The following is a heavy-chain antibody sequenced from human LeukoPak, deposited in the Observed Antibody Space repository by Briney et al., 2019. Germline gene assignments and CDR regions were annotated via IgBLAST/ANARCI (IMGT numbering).Heavy chain of an antibody. J-gene: IGHJ4*02. Sequence: SETLSLTCTVSGGSISSYYWSWIRQPAGKGLEWIGRIYTSGSTNYNPSLRSRVTMSVDTSKNQFSLKLSSVTAADTAVYYCASYYYDSSGLREDYFDYWGQGTLVTVSS. CDR1: GGSISSYY. CDR2: IYTSGST. D-gene: IGHD3-22*01. CDR3: ASYYYDSSGLREDYFDY. V-gene: IGHV4-4*07.